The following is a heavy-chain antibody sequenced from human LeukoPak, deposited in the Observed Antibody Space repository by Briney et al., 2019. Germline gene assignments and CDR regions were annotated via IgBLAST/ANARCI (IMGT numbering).Heavy chain of an antibody. CDR2: ISSSGSTI. CDR3: AKAGLAYCGGDCHSDFDY. J-gene: IGHJ4*02. Sequence: GGSLRLSCAASGFTFSDYYMSWIRQAPGKGLEWVSYISSSGSTIYYADSVKGRFTISRDNAKNSLYLQMNSLRAEDTAVYYCAKAGLAYCGGDCHSDFDYWGQGTLVTVSS. D-gene: IGHD2-21*02. CDR1: GFTFSDYY. V-gene: IGHV3-11*04.